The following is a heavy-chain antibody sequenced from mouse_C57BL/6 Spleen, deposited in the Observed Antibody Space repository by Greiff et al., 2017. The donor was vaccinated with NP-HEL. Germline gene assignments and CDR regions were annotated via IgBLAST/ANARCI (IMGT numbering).Heavy chain of an antibody. Sequence: EVQGVESGGGLVKPGGSLKLSCAASGFTFSSYAMSWVRQTPEKRLEWVATISDGGSYTYYPDNVKGRFTISRDNAKNNLYLQMSHLKSEDTAMYYCARDQDSSGYEGFAYWGQGTLVTVSA. D-gene: IGHD3-2*02. V-gene: IGHV5-4*01. CDR2: ISDGGSYT. CDR3: ARDQDSSGYEGFAY. J-gene: IGHJ3*01. CDR1: GFTFSSYA.